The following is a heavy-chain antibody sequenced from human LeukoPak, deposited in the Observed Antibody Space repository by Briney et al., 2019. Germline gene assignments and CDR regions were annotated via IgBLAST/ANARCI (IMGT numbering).Heavy chain of an antibody. CDR3: ARGFDVLTGHSYAYYYYYGLDI. CDR2: MNPNSGNT. Sequence: ASVKVSCKASGYTFTAHDINWVRQATGQGLEWMGWMNPNSGNTGFGQNFKGRVTMTRDTSTSTAYMELSSLRSEDTAMYYCARGFDVLTGHSYAYYYYYGLDIWGQGTTVIVSS. V-gene: IGHV1-8*01. CDR1: GYTFTAHD. J-gene: IGHJ6*02. D-gene: IGHD3-9*01.